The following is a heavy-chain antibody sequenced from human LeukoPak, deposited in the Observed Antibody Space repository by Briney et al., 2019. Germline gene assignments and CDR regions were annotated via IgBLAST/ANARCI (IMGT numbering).Heavy chain of an antibody. D-gene: IGHD6-6*01. Sequence: PGASVTVSCKASGYTFTYYYMHWVRQAPGQGLEWMGIINPSSGSTSYAQKFQGRVTMTRDTSTSTVYMDVSSLRSDDTAVYYCATIAASDAEYFQDWGQGTLVTVS. CDR3: ATIAASDAEYFQD. CDR2: INPSSGST. CDR1: GYTFTYYY. V-gene: IGHV1-46*01. J-gene: IGHJ1*01.